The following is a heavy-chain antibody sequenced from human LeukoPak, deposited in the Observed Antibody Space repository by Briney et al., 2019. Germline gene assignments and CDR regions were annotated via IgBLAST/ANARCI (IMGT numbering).Heavy chain of an antibody. CDR1: GDSISSGDYY. D-gene: IGHD3-22*01. CDR3: ARGPYSYDSSGAFDI. V-gene: IGHV4-61*02. CDR2: ISSSGST. Sequence: PSETLSLTCTVSGDSISSGDYYWSWIRQPAGKGLEWIGRISSSGSTNYNPSLKSRVTISVDTSKNQFSLKLSSVTAADTAVYFCARGPYSYDSSGAFDIWGQGTMVTISS. J-gene: IGHJ3*02.